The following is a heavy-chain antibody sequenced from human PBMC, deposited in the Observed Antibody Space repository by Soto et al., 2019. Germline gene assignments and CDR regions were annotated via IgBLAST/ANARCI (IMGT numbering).Heavy chain of an antibody. Sequence: GGSLRLSCAASGLSFSRYWMSWVRQAPGKGLEWVANIKEDGSEKYYVDSVKGRFTISRDNAKKSMFLQMNSLRAEDTAVYYCARHMVRGVIIHYYYYGMDVWGQGTTVTVSS. CDR2: IKEDGSEK. V-gene: IGHV3-7*01. J-gene: IGHJ6*02. CDR3: ARHMVRGVIIHYYYYGMDV. D-gene: IGHD3-10*01. CDR1: GLSFSRYW.